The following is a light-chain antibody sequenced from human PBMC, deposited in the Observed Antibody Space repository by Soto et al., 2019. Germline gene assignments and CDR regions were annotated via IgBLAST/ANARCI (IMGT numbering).Light chain of an antibody. V-gene: IGKV3-15*01. CDR3: QQRSNWPLT. Sequence: ETVMTQSPATLPVSPGERATLSCRASQSVRSNLAWYQQKPGQAPRLLIYGASTRATGVPARFSGSGSGTEFTLTINSLQSEDFAVYYCQQRSNWPLTFGGGTKVDIK. CDR2: GAS. J-gene: IGKJ4*01. CDR1: QSVRSN.